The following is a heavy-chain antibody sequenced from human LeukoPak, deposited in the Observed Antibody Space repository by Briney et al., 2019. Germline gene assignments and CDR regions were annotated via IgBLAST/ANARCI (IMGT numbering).Heavy chain of an antibody. CDR3: ARRNPFYVDHEDSFDY. Sequence: PGGPLRLSCAASGFTFISYAMHWVRQAPGKGLEWVAVISYHGSNKNYADSAKGRFTISRDNSKNTLYLQMNSLRAEDTAVYYCARRNPFYVDHEDSFDYWGQGTLVTVSS. CDR2: ISYHGSNK. V-gene: IGHV3-30*04. D-gene: IGHD3-9*01. CDR1: GFTFISYA. J-gene: IGHJ4*02.